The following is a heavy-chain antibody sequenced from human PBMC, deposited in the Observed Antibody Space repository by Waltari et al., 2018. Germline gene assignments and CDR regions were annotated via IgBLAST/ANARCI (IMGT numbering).Heavy chain of an antibody. Sequence: QVQLVESGGGVVQPGRSLRLSCAASGFTFSSYAMHWVRQAPGKGLEWVAVISYDGSNKYYADSVKGRVTISRDNSKNTLYLQMNSLRAEDTAVYYCAREEMATITSTIDYWGQGTLVTVSS. CDR1: GFTFSSYA. V-gene: IGHV3-30-3*01. CDR3: AREEMATITSTIDY. D-gene: IGHD5-12*01. J-gene: IGHJ4*02. CDR2: ISYDGSNK.